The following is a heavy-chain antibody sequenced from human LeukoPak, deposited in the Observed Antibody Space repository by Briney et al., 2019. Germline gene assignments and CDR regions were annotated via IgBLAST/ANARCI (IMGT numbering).Heavy chain of an antibody. J-gene: IGHJ4*02. Sequence: AGGSLRLSCAASGFTFSSYAMSWVRQAPGKGLEWVSAISGSGGSTYYADSVKGRFTISRDNSKNTLYLQMNSLRAEDTAVYYCAKAASVGAARRRGSVVGYFDYWGQGTLVTVSS. CDR3: AKAASVGAARRRGSVVGYFDY. V-gene: IGHV3-23*01. D-gene: IGHD6-6*01. CDR1: GFTFSSYA. CDR2: ISGSGGST.